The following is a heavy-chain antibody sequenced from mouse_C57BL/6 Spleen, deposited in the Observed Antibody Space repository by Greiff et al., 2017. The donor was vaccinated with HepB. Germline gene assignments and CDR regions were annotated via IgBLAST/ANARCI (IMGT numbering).Heavy chain of an antibody. CDR3: ARSDGSSYVEWFAY. Sequence: DVKLVESGGGLVKPGGSLKLSCAASGFTFSSYAMSWVRQTLEKRLEWVATISDGGSYTYYPDNVKGRFTISRDNAKNNLYLQMSHLKSEDTAMYYCARSDGSSYVEWFAYWGQGTLVTVSA. V-gene: IGHV5-4*03. CDR2: ISDGGSYT. D-gene: IGHD1-1*01. J-gene: IGHJ3*01. CDR1: GFTFSSYA.